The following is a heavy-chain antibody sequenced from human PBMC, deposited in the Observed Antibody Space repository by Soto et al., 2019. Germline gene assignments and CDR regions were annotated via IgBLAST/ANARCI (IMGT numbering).Heavy chain of an antibody. CDR3: ARSIPYYYDSSGHDAFDI. CDR2: ISGSGGST. Sequence: GGSLRLSCAASGFTFSSYAMSWVRQAPGKGLEWVSAISGSGGSTYYADSVKGRFTISRDNSKNTLYLQMNSLRAEDTAVYYCARSIPYYYDSSGHDAFDIWGQGTMVTVSS. J-gene: IGHJ3*02. V-gene: IGHV3-23*01. D-gene: IGHD3-22*01. CDR1: GFTFSSYA.